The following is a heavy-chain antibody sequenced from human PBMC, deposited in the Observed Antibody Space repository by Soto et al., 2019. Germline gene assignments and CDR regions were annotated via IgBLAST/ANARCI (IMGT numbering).Heavy chain of an antibody. CDR2: IYYSGST. D-gene: IGHD1-26*01. CDR3: SGSYLLAGDDDY. Sequence: QVQLQESGPGLVKPSQTLSLTCTVSGGSISSGGYYWSWIRQHPGKGLEWIGYIYYSGSTYYNPSLKSRVTISVDTSKNQFSLKLSSVTAADTAVYYCSGSYLLAGDDDYWGQGTLVTVSS. V-gene: IGHV4-31*03. CDR1: GGSISSGGYY. J-gene: IGHJ4*02.